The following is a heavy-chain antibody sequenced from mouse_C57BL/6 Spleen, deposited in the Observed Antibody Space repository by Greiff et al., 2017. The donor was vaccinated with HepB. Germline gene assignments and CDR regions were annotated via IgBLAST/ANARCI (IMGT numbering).Heavy chain of an antibody. V-gene: IGHV2-2*01. Sequence: QVQLKESGPGLVQPSQSLSITCTVSGFSLTSYGVHWVRQSPGKGLEWLGVIWSGGSTDYNAAFISRLSISKDNSKSQVFFKMNSLQADDTAIYYCARGGLYSNYWYFDVWGTGTTVTVSS. J-gene: IGHJ1*03. CDR3: ARGGLYSNYWYFDV. D-gene: IGHD2-5*01. CDR2: IWSGGST. CDR1: GFSLTSYG.